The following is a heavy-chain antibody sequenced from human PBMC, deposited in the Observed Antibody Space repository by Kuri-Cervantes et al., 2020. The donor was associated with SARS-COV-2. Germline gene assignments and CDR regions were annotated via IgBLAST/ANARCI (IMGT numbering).Heavy chain of an antibody. Sequence: ASVKVSCKASGGTFSSYAISWVRQAPGQGLEWMGWISAYNGNTNYAQKLQGRVTMTTDTSTSTAYMELRSLRSDDTAVYYCASSGYDSAYYYYYMDVWGKGTTVTVSS. J-gene: IGHJ6*03. V-gene: IGHV1-18*01. CDR1: GGTFSSYA. D-gene: IGHD5-12*01. CDR3: ASSGYDSAYYYYYMDV. CDR2: ISAYNGNT.